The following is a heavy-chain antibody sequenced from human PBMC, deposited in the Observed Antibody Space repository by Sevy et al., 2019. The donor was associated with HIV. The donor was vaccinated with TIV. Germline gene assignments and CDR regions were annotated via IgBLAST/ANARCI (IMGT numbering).Heavy chain of an antibody. V-gene: IGHV1-69*13. CDR1: GGTFSKYA. J-gene: IGHJ6*02. CDR2: IIPIFGTA. CDR3: ARRGPVENYYDMVYYGMDV. D-gene: IGHD3-22*01. Sequence: ASVKVSCKASGGTFSKYAFIWVRQAPGQGLEWMGGIIPIFGTANYAQKFQGRVTITADESTSTAYMELSSLRSEDTAVYYCARRGPVENYYDMVYYGMDVWGQGTTVTVSS.